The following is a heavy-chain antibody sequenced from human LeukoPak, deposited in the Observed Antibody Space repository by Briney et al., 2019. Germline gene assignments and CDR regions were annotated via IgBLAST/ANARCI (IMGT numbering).Heavy chain of an antibody. CDR3: AKEGSVVVTAIRAYYFDY. J-gene: IGHJ4*02. CDR2: ISGSDGST. D-gene: IGHD2-21*02. CDR1: GFTFSSFG. V-gene: IGHV3-23*01. Sequence: GGSLRLSCAASGFTFSSFGMTWVRQAQAPGKGLEWVSGISGSDGSTYYADSVKGRFTISRDNSKNTLYLQMNSLRAEDTAVYYCAKEGSVVVTAIRAYYFDYWGQGTLVTVSS.